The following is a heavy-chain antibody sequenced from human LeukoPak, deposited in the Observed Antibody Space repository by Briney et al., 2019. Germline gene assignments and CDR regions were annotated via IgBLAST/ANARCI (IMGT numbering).Heavy chain of an antibody. V-gene: IGHV1-18*01. CDR3: ARDRWGPGDPANYYGMDV. J-gene: IGHJ6*02. D-gene: IGHD7-27*01. CDR1: GYTFTSYG. Sequence: ASVKVSCKASGYTFTSYGISWVRRAPGQGLEWMGWISAYNGNTNYAQKLQGRVTMTTDTSTSTAYMELRSLRSDDTAVYYCARDRWGPGDPANYYGMDVWGQGTTVTVSS. CDR2: ISAYNGNT.